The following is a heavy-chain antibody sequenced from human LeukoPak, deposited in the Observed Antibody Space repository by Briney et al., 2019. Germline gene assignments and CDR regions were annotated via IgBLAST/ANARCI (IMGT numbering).Heavy chain of an antibody. CDR3: ARDAVAAAAAPQRVDY. D-gene: IGHD6-13*01. V-gene: IGHV3-21*06. Sequence: GESLRLSCTASGFIFSIYNIICVRQAPGEGLEYLGYISSTGSYTYYAGSAKGRFTISRDNAKSSVYLQMDSLRPEDTAVYYCARDAVAAAAAPQRVDYWGQGTLITVSS. CDR1: GFIFSIYN. CDR2: ISSTGSYT. J-gene: IGHJ4*02.